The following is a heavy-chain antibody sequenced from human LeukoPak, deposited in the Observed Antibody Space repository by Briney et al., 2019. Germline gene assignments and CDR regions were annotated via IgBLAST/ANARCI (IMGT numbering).Heavy chain of an antibody. CDR3: ARFSYGYIPNYFDY. CDR2: IYYSGST. D-gene: IGHD5-18*01. V-gene: IGHV4-31*03. CDR1: GGSISSGGYY. J-gene: IGHJ4*02. Sequence: SETLSLTCTVSGGSISSGGYYWSWIRQHPGKGLEWIGYIYYSGSTYYNPSLKSRVTISVDTSKNQFSLKLSSVTAADTAVCYCARFSYGYIPNYFDYWGQGTLVTVSS.